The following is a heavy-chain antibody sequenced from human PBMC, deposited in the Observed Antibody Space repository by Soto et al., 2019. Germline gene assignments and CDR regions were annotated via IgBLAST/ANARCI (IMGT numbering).Heavy chain of an antibody. CDR1: GFTFSSYW. V-gene: IGHV3-7*01. D-gene: IGHD3-9*01. Sequence: EVQLVESGGGLVQPGGSLRLSCAASGFTFSSYWMSWVRQAPGKGLEWVANIKQDGSEKYYVDSVKGRFTISRDNAKNSLYLQMNSLRAEDAAVYYCARDPHAIYTALGFGPGIWGQGTMVTVSS. CDR2: IKQDGSEK. J-gene: IGHJ3*02. CDR3: ARDPHAIYTALGFGPGI.